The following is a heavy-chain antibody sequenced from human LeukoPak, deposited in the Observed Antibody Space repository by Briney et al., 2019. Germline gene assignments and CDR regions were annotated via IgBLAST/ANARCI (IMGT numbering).Heavy chain of an antibody. CDR1: GGTFSSYA. D-gene: IGHD5-24*01. CDR2: IIPIFGTA. J-gene: IGHJ3*02. V-gene: IGHV1-69*05. Sequence: ASVKLSCKASGGTFSSYAISWVRQAPGQGLEWMGRIIPIFGTANYAQKFQGRVTITTDESTSTAYMELSSLRSEDTAVYYCARDREMATMWGFSAFDIWGQGTMVTVSS. CDR3: ARDREMATMWGFSAFDI.